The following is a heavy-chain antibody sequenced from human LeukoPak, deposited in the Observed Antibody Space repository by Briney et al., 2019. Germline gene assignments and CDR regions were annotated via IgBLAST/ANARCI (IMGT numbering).Heavy chain of an antibody. J-gene: IGHJ3*02. D-gene: IGHD2-2*01. CDR1: GFTFSDYY. V-gene: IGHV3-11*01. CDR2: ISSSGSTI. CDR3: ARDEGCSSTSCFDAFDI. Sequence: GGSLRLSCAASGFTFSDYYMSWIRQAPGKGLEWVSYISSSGSTIYYADSVKGRFTISRDNAKNSLHLQMNSLRAEDTAVYYCARDEGCSSTSCFDAFDIWGQGTMVTVSS.